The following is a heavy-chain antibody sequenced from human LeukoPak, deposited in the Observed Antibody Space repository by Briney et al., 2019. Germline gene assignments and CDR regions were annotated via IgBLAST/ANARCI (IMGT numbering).Heavy chain of an antibody. CDR1: GGTFSSYA. V-gene: IGHV1-69*06. D-gene: IGHD3-16*01. Sequence: ASVKVSCKASGGTFSSYAISWVRQAPGQGLEWMGGIIPIFGTANYAQKFQGRVTITADKSTSTAYMELSSLRSEDTAVYYCARLNYVTWTAFDIWGQGTMVTVSS. J-gene: IGHJ3*02. CDR3: ARLNYVTWTAFDI. CDR2: IIPIFGTA.